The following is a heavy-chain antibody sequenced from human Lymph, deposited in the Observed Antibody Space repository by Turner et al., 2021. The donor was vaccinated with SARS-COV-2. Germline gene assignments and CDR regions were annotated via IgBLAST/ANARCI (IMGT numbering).Heavy chain of an antibody. V-gene: IGHV4-39*01. J-gene: IGHJ2*01. CDR2: LYYSGST. D-gene: IGHD6-19*01. Sequence: QLQLQHVGPGQVKPSETQSPTCTVPGGSISSSSCYWGWIRQPPGKGLEWIGSLYYSGSTYYNPSLKSRVTISVDTSKNQFSLKLSSVTAADTSVYYCARRRQWLVHWYFDLWGRGTLGTVSS. CDR3: ARRRQWLVHWYFDL. CDR1: GGSISSSSCY.